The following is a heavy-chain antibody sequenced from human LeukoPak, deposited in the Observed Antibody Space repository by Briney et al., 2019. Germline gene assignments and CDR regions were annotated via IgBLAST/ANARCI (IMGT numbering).Heavy chain of an antibody. V-gene: IGHV4-59*08. CDR3: ARQMAVAGDFVY. CDR2: IFYTGSS. D-gene: IGHD6-19*01. J-gene: IGHJ4*02. Sequence: SETLSLTCTVSGGSISSYYWSWIRQPPGKGLEWIASIFYTGSSSYNPSLKTRVTISADTSKNQLFLKLSSVTAADTAVYYCARQMAVAGDFVYWGQGTLVTVSS. CDR1: GGSISSYY.